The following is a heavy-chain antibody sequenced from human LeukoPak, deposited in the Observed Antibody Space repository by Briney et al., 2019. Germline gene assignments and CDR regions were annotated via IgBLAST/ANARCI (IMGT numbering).Heavy chain of an antibody. CDR3: ARDEQQLVR. D-gene: IGHD6-13*01. V-gene: IGHV3-7*01. J-gene: IGHJ4*02. CDR1: GFTFSSYW. Sequence: PGGSLRLSCGASGFTFSSYWMAWVRQAPGKGLEWVANIRKDGSVIHYVDSVKGRFTISRDNAKNSLYLQMNSLRAEDTAVYYCARDEQQLVRWGQGTLVTVSS. CDR2: IRKDGSVI.